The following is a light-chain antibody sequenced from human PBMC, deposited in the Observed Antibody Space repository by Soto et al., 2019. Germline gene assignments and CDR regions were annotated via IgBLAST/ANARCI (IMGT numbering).Light chain of an antibody. V-gene: IGKV3-15*01. CDR3: QQGHHWPRT. J-gene: IGKJ2*02. CDR2: GAS. Sequence: EIVMTQSPATLSLSPGERAALSCRASQSINSELAWYQQKPGQPPRLLIYGASTRATGVPARFTGSESGSEFTLSISGVQYVDFPVYYCQQGHHWPRTFGQGTRLE. CDR1: QSINSE.